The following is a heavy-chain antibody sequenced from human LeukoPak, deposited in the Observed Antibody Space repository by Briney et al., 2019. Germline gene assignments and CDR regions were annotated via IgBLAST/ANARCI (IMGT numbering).Heavy chain of an antibody. CDR3: AKEKGPTSSGYYSDAFDI. CDR1: GFTFSSYG. J-gene: IGHJ3*02. V-gene: IGHV3-30*18. Sequence: GRSLRLSCAASGFTFSSYGMHWVRQAPGKGLEWVAVISYDGSNKYYADSVKGRFTISRDNSKNTLYLQMNSLRAEDTAVYYCAKEKGPTSSGYYSDAFDIWGQGTMVTVSS. D-gene: IGHD3-22*01. CDR2: ISYDGSNK.